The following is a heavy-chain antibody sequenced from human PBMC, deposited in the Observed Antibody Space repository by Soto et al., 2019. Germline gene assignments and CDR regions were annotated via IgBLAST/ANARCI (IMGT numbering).Heavy chain of an antibody. J-gene: IGHJ4*02. CDR1: GGSISSGDYY. V-gene: IGHV4-30-4*01. Sequence: SETLSLTCTVSGGSISSGDYYWSWIRQPPGKGLEWIGYIYYSGSTYYNPSLKSRVTISVDTSKNQFSLKLSSVTAADTAVYYCARDSIIEDSSGYDYWGQGTLVTVSS. D-gene: IGHD3-22*01. CDR3: ARDSIIEDSSGYDY. CDR2: IYYSGST.